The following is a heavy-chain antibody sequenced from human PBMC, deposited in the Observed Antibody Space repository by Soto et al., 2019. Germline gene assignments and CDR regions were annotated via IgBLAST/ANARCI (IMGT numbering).Heavy chain of an antibody. CDR3: SRWGRGYDWNYYYGMDV. J-gene: IGHJ6*02. V-gene: IGHV3-49*03. Sequence: GSLRLSCSTSGFTFGDFAMSWFRQAPGKGLEWVGFIRSRVYGGTTEYAASVKGRFTISRDDYKSIAYLQMNSLKTEDTAVYYCSRWGRGYDWNYYYGMDVWGQGTTVTVSS. CDR1: GFTFGDFA. CDR2: IRSRVYGGTT. D-gene: IGHD5-12*01.